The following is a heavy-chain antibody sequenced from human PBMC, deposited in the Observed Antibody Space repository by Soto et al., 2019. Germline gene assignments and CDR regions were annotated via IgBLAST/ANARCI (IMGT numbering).Heavy chain of an antibody. Sequence: PSETRSLTSTVSGDSISSRGYYWSWIRQHPGKGLEWIGYIYHSGSTYYNPSLKSRVTISVDRSKNQFSLKLSSVTAADTAVYYCARTESGTFDPWGQGTLVTVS. V-gene: IGHV4-30-2*01. CDR2: IYHSGST. J-gene: IGHJ5*02. CDR3: ARTESGTFDP. CDR1: GDSISSRGYY. D-gene: IGHD1-7*01.